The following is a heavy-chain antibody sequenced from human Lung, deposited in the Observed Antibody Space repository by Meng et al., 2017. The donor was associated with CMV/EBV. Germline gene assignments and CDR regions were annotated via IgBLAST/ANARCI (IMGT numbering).Heavy chain of an antibody. CDR2: ITASGGST. D-gene: IGHD6-13*01. J-gene: IGHJ4*02. V-gene: IGHV3-23*01. CDR1: GFTFSNFA. Sequence: GESLKISCAASGFTFSNFAMSWVRLPPGKGLQWVSPITASGGSTYYADSVKGRFTVSRDNSKSTLYLQMNSLRAEDTAIYYCAKAYSSSWYRENYDYWGQRTLVTVSS. CDR3: AKAYSSSWYRENYDY.